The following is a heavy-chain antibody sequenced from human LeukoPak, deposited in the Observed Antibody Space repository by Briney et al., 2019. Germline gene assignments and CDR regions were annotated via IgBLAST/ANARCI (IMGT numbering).Heavy chain of an antibody. CDR3: ARGGYCSGGSCYSSYDP. CDR1: GGTFSSYA. D-gene: IGHD2-15*01. CDR2: IIPIFGTA. J-gene: IGHJ5*02. V-gene: IGHV1-69*13. Sequence: GASVKVSCKAPGGTFSSYAISWVQQAPGQGLEWMGGIIPIFGTANYAQKFQGRVTITADESTSTAYMELSSLRSEDTAVYYCARGGYCSGGSCYSSYDPWGQGTLVTVSS.